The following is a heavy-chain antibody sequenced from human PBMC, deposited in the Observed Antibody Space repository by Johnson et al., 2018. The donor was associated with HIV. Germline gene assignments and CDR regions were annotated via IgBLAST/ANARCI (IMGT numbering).Heavy chain of an antibody. D-gene: IGHD6-13*01. Sequence: QVQLVESGGGLVKPGGSLRLSCAASGFTFSDYYMSWIRQAPGKGLEWVSYISSSGSIIYYADSVKGRFTISRDNSKNTLYLQMNSLRAEDTAVYYCAKGSSSLPNDAFDIWGQGTMVTVSS. CDR3: AKGSSSLPNDAFDI. J-gene: IGHJ3*02. V-gene: IGHV3-11*01. CDR2: ISSSGSII. CDR1: GFTFSDYY.